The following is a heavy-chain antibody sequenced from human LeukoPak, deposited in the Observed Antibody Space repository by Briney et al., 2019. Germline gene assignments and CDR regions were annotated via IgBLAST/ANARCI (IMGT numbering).Heavy chain of an antibody. CDR3: AIATQPRGYFLH. CDR1: GYTFTTYS. J-gene: IGHJ1*01. D-gene: IGHD2-2*01. V-gene: IGHV1-18*01. Sequence: ASVKVSCKASGYTFTTYSLAWVRQAPGQSLEWMGWISVNIGGTNYAQSFQDRVTLTRDTSTNTAYLELRSLRSDDTAMIYCAIATQPRGYFLHWGQGTLVTVSS. CDR2: ISVNIGGT.